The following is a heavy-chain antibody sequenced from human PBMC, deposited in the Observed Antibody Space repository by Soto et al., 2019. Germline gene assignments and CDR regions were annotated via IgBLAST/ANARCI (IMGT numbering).Heavy chain of an antibody. CDR1: GFTFSSYS. D-gene: IGHD6-25*01. CDR3: AREDSSGPHWFDP. V-gene: IGHV3-21*01. Sequence: EVQLVESGGGLVKPGGSLRLSCAASGFTFSSYSMNWVRQAPGKGLEWVSSISSSSSYIYYADSVKGRFTISRDNAKNALYLQMNSLRAEDTAVYDFAREDSSGPHWFDPWGQGTLVTVSS. CDR2: ISSSSSYI. J-gene: IGHJ5*02.